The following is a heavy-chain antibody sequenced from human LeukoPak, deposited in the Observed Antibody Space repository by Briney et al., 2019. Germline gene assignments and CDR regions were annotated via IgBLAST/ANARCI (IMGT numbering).Heavy chain of an antibody. V-gene: IGHV1-2*06. J-gene: IGHJ5*02. CDR3: ASDGYYYDSSGYYYDWFDP. D-gene: IGHD3-22*01. CDR2: INPNSGGT. Sequence: ASVKVSCKASGYTFTGYYMHWVRQAPGQGLEWMGRINPNSGGTNYAQKFQGRVTMTRDTSISTAYMELSRLRSDDTAVYYCASDGYYYDSSGYYYDWFDPWGQGTLVTVSS. CDR1: GYTFTGYY.